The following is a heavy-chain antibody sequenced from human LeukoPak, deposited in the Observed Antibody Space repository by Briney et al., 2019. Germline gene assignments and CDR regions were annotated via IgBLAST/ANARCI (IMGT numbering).Heavy chain of an antibody. CDR2: INHSGST. J-gene: IGHJ2*01. Sequence: SETLSLTCAVYGGSFSGYYWSWIRQPPGKGLEWIGEINHSGSTNYDPSLKSRVTISVDTSKNQFSLKLSSVTAADAAVYYCERGYCGSYGLNWYFDLWGRGTLVTVSS. D-gene: IGHD1-26*01. CDR1: GGSFSGYY. CDR3: ERGYCGSYGLNWYFDL. V-gene: IGHV4-34*01.